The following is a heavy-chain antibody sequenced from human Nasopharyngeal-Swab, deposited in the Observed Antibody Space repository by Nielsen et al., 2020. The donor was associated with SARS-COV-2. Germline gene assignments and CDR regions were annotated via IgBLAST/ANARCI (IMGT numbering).Heavy chain of an antibody. D-gene: IGHD3-22*01. CDR3: ARGGLGVYDSSGYYYLTY. CDR2: IYYSGST. V-gene: IGHV4-59*01. J-gene: IGHJ4*02. Sequence: WIRQPPGKGLEWIGYIYYSGSTNYNPSLKSRVTISVDTSKSQFSLKLSSVTAADTAVYYCARGGLGVYDSSGYYYLTYWGQGTPVTVSS.